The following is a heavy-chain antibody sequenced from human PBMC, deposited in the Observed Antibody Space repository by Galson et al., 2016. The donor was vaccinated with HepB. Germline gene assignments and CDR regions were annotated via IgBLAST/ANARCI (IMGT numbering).Heavy chain of an antibody. J-gene: IGHJ4*02. Sequence: SLRLSCAASGFTFSDYYMSWIRQAPGKGLEWVSYISTSGSSRNHADSVKGRFTISRDNAKNSLYLQMNSLRAEDTAVYYCARRADIFDYWGQGTLVTVSS. CDR2: ISTSGSSR. CDR1: GFTFSDYY. V-gene: IGHV3-11*04. D-gene: IGHD2-15*01. CDR3: ARRADIFDY.